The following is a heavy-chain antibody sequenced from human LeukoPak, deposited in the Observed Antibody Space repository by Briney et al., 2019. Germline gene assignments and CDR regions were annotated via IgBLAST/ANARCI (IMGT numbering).Heavy chain of an antibody. D-gene: IGHD2-15*01. CDR1: GGSITSSY. CDR3: ARAGIVDAFDV. Sequence: SETLSLTCSVSGGSITSSYWNWIRQAPGNGLEWIGYIFNSGTTQYNPSLKSRVAISVDTSKNQFSLKLSSVTAADTAVYYCARAGIVDAFDVWGQGTMVTVSS. J-gene: IGHJ3*01. CDR2: IFNSGTT. V-gene: IGHV4-59*01.